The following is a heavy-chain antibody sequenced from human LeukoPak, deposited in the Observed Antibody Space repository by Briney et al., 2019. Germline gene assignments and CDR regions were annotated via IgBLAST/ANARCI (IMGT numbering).Heavy chain of an antibody. Sequence: SETLSLTCAVYGGSFSGYYWTWIRQPPGKGLEWIGEINHSGTTNYNPSLKSRVAISVDTSKNQFSLKLNSVTAADTAVYYCARGVLPYYYFDYWGQGTLVTVSS. J-gene: IGHJ4*02. CDR3: ARGVLPYYYFDY. V-gene: IGHV4-34*01. CDR1: GGSFSGYY. CDR2: INHSGTT. D-gene: IGHD3-10*01.